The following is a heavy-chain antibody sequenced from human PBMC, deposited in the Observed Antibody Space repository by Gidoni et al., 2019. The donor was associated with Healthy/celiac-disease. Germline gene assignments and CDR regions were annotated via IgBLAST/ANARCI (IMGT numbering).Heavy chain of an antibody. CDR1: GFTFSSYG. V-gene: IGHV3-30*18. CDR3: AKDHLVVTAIFDY. D-gene: IGHD2-21*02. J-gene: IGHJ4*02. CDR2: ISYDGSNK. Sequence: QVQLVESGGGVVQPGWSLRLSCAASGFTFSSYGLHWVRQSPGKGLEWVAVISYDGSNKYYADSVKGRFTISRDNSKNTLYLQMNSLRAEDTAVYYCAKDHLVVTAIFDYWGQGTLVTVSS.